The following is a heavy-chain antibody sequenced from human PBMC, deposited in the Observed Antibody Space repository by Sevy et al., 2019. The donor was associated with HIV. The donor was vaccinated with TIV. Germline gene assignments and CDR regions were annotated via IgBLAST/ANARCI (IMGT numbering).Heavy chain of an antibody. CDR3: STSYYYDSSGYFRPYDFDY. Sequence: GGSLRLSCAASGFTFSNAWMSWVRQAPGKGLEWVGRIKSKTDGGTTDYAAPVKGRFTISRDDSKNTLYLQMNSLKTEDTAVYYCSTSYYYDSSGYFRPYDFDYWGQGTLVTVSS. CDR2: IKSKTDGGTT. V-gene: IGHV3-15*01. CDR1: GFTFSNAW. J-gene: IGHJ4*02. D-gene: IGHD3-22*01.